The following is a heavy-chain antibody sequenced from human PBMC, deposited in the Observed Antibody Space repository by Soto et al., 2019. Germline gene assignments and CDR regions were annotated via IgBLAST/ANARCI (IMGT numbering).Heavy chain of an antibody. J-gene: IGHJ4*02. V-gene: IGHV1-18*01. CDR1: GYTFSSYG. CDR2: ISVYNGNT. Sequence: QVQLVQSGAEVKKPGASVKVSCKASGYTFSSYGVSWVRQAPGQGLEWMGWISVYNGNTNYAQKVQGRVTMTTYTSSSTSYMELRSLRSDDTAVYYCARTVDCSSTPCYAFEYWGQGTLVTVSS. CDR3: ARTVDCSSTPCYAFEY. D-gene: IGHD2-2*01.